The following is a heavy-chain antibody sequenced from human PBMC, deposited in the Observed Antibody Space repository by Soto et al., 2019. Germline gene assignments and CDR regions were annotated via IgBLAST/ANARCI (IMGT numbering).Heavy chain of an antibody. Sequence: QVQLVQSGTEVKKAGSSVKVSCKASGGTLSGYAFSWVRQAPGQGLEGMGVIMAIFGTTKYAQKFQDRITITAAEPTSTVHMELSSLRSEDRAVYYCARGSAVTFGGIIGAFDYWGQGTLVTVSS. J-gene: IGHJ4*02. D-gene: IGHD3-16*02. CDR3: ARGSAVTFGGIIGAFDY. CDR1: GGTLSGYA. V-gene: IGHV1-69*01. CDR2: IMAIFGTT.